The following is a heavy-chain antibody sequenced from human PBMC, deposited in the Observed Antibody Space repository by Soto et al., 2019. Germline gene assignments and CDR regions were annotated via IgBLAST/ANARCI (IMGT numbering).Heavy chain of an antibody. Sequence: ASVKVSCKASGGTFSSYTISWVRQAPGQGLEWMGRIIPILGIANYAQKFQGRVTITADKSTSTAYMELSSLRSEDTAVYYCARDNGSSYYYYYGMDVWGQGTTVTVSS. J-gene: IGHJ6*02. CDR3: ARDNGSSYYYYYGMDV. V-gene: IGHV1-69*04. CDR2: IIPILGIA. CDR1: GGTFSSYT. D-gene: IGHD6-13*01.